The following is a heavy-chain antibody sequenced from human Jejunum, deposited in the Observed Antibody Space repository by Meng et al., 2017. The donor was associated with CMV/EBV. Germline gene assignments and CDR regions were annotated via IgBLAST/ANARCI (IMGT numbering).Heavy chain of an antibody. Sequence: QVQLVQSGAEVKEPGASVKVSCKASGYNSFNFAVHWVRQAPGQRLEWMGWITAGSINIQYSQNFQGRLTMTRDTSASTAYMELNNLRSEDTAIYYCAREGSVDGLDLDYWGQGTLVTVSS. J-gene: IGHJ4*02. CDR3: AREGSVDGLDLDY. CDR1: GYNSFNFA. D-gene: IGHD6-19*01. CDR2: ITAGSINI. V-gene: IGHV1-3*01.